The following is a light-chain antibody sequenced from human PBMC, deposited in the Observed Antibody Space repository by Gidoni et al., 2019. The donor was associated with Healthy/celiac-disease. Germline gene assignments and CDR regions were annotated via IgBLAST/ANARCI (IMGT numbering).Light chain of an antibody. CDR1: QSVSSSY. CDR3: QQYGSSPPYT. CDR2: GAS. J-gene: IGKJ2*01. Sequence: EIVLTQSPATLSLSPGERATLSCRASQSVSSSYLAWYQQKPGQAPRLLIYGASSRATGIPDRFSGSGSGTAFTLTISRLEPEDFAVYYCQQYGSSPPYTFGQGTKLEIK. V-gene: IGKV3-20*01.